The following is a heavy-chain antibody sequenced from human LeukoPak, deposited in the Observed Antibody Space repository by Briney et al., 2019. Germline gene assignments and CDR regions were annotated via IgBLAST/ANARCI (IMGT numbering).Heavy chain of an antibody. J-gene: IGHJ4*02. V-gene: IGHV1-69*04. CDR3: AREDQAEYYFDY. Sequence: GASVKVSCKASGGTFSSYAIIWVRQAPGQGLEWMGRIIPILGIANYAQKFQGRVTITADKSTSTAYMELSSLRSEDTAVYYCAREDQAEYYFDYWGQGTLVTVSS. CDR1: GGTFSSYA. CDR2: IIPILGIA.